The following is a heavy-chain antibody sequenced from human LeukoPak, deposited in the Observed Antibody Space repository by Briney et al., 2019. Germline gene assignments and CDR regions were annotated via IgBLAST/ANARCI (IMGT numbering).Heavy chain of an antibody. V-gene: IGHV3-21*01. CDR1: GFTFSSYS. CDR3: ARGGDGYNYYMDV. J-gene: IGHJ6*03. D-gene: IGHD5-24*01. CDR2: ISSSSSYI. Sequence: GGSLRLSCAASGFTFSSYSMNWVRQAPGKGLEWVSSISSSSSYIYYADSVKGRFTISRDNAKNSLYLQMNSLRAEDTAVYYCARGGDGYNYYMDVWGKGTTVTVSS.